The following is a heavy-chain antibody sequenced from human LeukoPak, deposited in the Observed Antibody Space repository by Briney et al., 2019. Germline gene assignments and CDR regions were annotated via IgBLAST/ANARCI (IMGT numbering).Heavy chain of an antibody. CDR1: GFTSSSYE. J-gene: IGHJ4*02. D-gene: IGHD6-6*01. CDR2: ISSSGSTI. V-gene: IGHV3-48*03. Sequence: PGGSLRLSCTGSGFTSSSYEMNWVRQAPGKGLEWVSYISSSGSTINHADSVKGRFTISRDNAENSLYLQMSSLRAEDTAVYYCTRDRDYSSSAPGYRGQGTLVTVSS. CDR3: TRDRDYSSSAPGY.